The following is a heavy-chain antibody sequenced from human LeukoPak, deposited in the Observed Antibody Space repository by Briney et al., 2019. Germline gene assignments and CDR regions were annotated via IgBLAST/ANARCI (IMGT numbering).Heavy chain of an antibody. Sequence: GGSLRLSCAVSGFNFSSYWMNWVRQAPGRGPEWVATIREDGGEQYYVDSVKDRFTISRDNVNNYLYLQMDSLRPDDTAVYYCARRLLTGYYEFWGQGTLVTVSS. CDR2: IREDGGEQ. V-gene: IGHV3-7*01. CDR3: ARRLLTGYYEF. CDR1: GFNFSSYW. D-gene: IGHD3-9*01. J-gene: IGHJ4*02.